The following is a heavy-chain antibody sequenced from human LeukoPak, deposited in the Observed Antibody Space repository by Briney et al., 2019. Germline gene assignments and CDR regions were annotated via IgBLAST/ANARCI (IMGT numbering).Heavy chain of an antibody. CDR1: GGSFSGYY. D-gene: IGHD6-13*01. CDR2: INHSGST. J-gene: IGHJ4*02. Sequence: SETLSLTCAVYGGSFSGYYWSWIRQPPGKGLEWIGEINHSGSTNYNPSLKSRVTISVDTSKNQFSLKLSSVTAADTAVYYCARGRHRIAAAGTGPDYWGQGTLVTVSS. CDR3: ARGRHRIAAAGTGPDY. V-gene: IGHV4-34*01.